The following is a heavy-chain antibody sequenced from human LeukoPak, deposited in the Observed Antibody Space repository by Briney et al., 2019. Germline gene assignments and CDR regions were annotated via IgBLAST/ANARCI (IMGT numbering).Heavy chain of an antibody. Sequence: SGGSLRLSCAASGFTFSSYWMHWVRQAPGKGLVWVSRINSDGSSTSYADSVKGRFTISRDNAKNTLYLQMNSLRVEDTAVYYCARYLAAPYDAFDIWGQGTMVTVSS. CDR1: GFTFSSYW. J-gene: IGHJ3*02. CDR3: ARYLAAPYDAFDI. CDR2: INSDGSST. V-gene: IGHV3-74*01. D-gene: IGHD6-6*01.